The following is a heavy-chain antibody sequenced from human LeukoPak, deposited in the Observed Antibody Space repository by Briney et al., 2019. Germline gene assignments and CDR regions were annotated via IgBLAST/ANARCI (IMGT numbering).Heavy chain of an antibody. Sequence: SETLSLTCTVSGGSISSYYWSWIRQPPGKGLEWIGYIYYSGSTNYNPSLKSRVTISVDTSKNQFSLKLRSVTAADTAVYYCARNTAMVYFDYWGQGTLVTVSS. V-gene: IGHV4-59*08. CDR2: IYYSGST. D-gene: IGHD5-18*01. CDR1: GGSISSYY. CDR3: ARNTAMVYFDY. J-gene: IGHJ4*02.